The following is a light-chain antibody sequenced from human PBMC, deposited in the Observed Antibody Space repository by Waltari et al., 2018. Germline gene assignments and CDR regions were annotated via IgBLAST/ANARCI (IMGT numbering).Light chain of an antibody. CDR2: EVT. Sequence: QSVLTQPPSATGSPGQSVTIPCTGTNSAVGAYTYLSWYQQHPGKVPKLLIYEVTKRPSGVPDRFSGSKSGNTASLTVSGLQADDEADYYCSSYAHNNHFVFGTGTKVTVL. CDR3: SSYAHNNHFV. CDR1: NSAVGAYTY. V-gene: IGLV2-8*01. J-gene: IGLJ1*01.